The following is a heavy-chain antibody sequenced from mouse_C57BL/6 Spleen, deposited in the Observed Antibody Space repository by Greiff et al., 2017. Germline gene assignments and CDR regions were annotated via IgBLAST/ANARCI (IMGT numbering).Heavy chain of an antibody. J-gene: IGHJ4*01. V-gene: IGHV1-50*01. D-gene: IGHD1-1*01. Sequence: VQLQQPGAELVKPGASVKLSCKASGSTFTSYWMQWVKQRPGQGLEWIGELDPSGGYTNYNQKFKGKATLTVDQSSNTSYMQLSSLTSEAAAVYYCARKGAFFGSSLYAIDYGGQGTTVTVAS. CDR3: ARKGAFFGSSLYAIDY. CDR2: LDPSGGYT. CDR1: GSTFTSYW.